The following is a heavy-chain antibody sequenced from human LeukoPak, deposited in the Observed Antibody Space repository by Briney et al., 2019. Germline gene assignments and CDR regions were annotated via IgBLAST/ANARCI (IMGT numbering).Heavy chain of an antibody. CDR2: ISGSGGST. V-gene: IGHV3-23*01. Sequence: GGSLRLPCAASGFTFSSYAMSWVRQAPGKGLEWVSAISGSGGSTYYADSVKGRFTISRDNAKNSLYLQMNSLRAEDTAVYYCARGGVWQAFWSGNSDYWGQGTLVTVSS. CDR3: ARGGVWQAFWSGNSDY. J-gene: IGHJ4*02. D-gene: IGHD3-3*01. CDR1: GFTFSSYA.